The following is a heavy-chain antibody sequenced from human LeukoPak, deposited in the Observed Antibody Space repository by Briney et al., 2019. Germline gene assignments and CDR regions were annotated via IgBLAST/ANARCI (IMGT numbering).Heavy chain of an antibody. V-gene: IGHV4-4*07. CDR1: GGSISSYY. CDR3: AKKEWLGAAFDI. CDR2: IYTSGST. Sequence: SETLSLTCTVSGGSISSYYWSWIRQPAGKGLEWIGRIYTSGSTNYNPSLKSRVTISVDKSKNQFSLKLSSVTAADTAVYYCAKKEWLGAAFDIWGQGTMVTVSS. D-gene: IGHD3-3*01. J-gene: IGHJ3*02.